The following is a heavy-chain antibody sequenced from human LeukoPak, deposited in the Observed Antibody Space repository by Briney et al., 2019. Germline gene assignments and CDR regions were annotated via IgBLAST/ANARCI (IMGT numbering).Heavy chain of an antibody. V-gene: IGHV7-4-1*02. CDR3: ARDGGVDTAMVPFDY. Sequence: ASVKVSCEASGYTFTSYAMNWVRQAPGQGLEWMGWINTNTGNPTYAQGFTGRFVFSLDTSVSTAYLQISSLKAEDTAVYYCARDGGVDTAMVPFDYWGQGTLVTVSS. D-gene: IGHD5-18*01. CDR1: GYTFTSYA. J-gene: IGHJ4*02. CDR2: INTNTGNP.